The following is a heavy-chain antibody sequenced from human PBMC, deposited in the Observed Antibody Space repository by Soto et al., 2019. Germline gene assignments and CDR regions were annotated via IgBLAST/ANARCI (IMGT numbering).Heavy chain of an antibody. J-gene: IGHJ4*02. CDR2: IYYSGST. V-gene: IGHV4-59*01. CDR3: ARDHRNYYDSSGYYRLDY. Sequence: SETLSLTCTVSGGSISSYYWSWIRQPPGKGLEWIGYIYYSGSTNYNPSLKSRVTISVDTSKNQFSLKLSSVTAADTAVYYCARDHRNYYDSSGYYRLDYWGQGTLVTVSS. CDR1: GGSISSYY. D-gene: IGHD3-22*01.